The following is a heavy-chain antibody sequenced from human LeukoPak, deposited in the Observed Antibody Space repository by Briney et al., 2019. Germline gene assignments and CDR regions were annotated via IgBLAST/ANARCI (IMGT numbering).Heavy chain of an antibody. CDR3: ATAPRYSSSRPPFDY. V-gene: IGHV1-2*02. CDR1: GYTFTGYY. Sequence: GASVKVSCKASGYTFTGYYMHWVRQAPGQGLEWMGWINPNSGGTNYAQKFQGRVTMTRDTSISTAYMELSRLRSDDTAVYYCATAPRYSSSRPPFDYWAREPWSPSPQ. D-gene: IGHD6-13*01. CDR2: INPNSGGT. J-gene: IGHJ4*02.